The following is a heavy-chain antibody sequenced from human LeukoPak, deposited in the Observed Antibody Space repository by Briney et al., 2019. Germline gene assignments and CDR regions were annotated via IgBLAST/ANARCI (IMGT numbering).Heavy chain of an antibody. Sequence: SETLSLTCTVSGGSISSSCYYWGWIRQPPGKGLEWIGSIYYSGSTYYNPSLKSRVTISVDTSKNQFSLKLSSVTAADTAVYYCARTVIAAAPELYYYYYMDVWGKGTTVTVSS. D-gene: IGHD6-13*01. V-gene: IGHV4-39*07. CDR1: GGSISSSCYY. J-gene: IGHJ6*03. CDR3: ARTVIAAAPELYYYYYMDV. CDR2: IYYSGST.